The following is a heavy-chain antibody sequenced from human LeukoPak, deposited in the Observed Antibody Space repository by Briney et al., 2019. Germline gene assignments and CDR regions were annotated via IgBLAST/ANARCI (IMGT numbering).Heavy chain of an antibody. CDR2: IYYSGNT. J-gene: IGHJ6*03. CDR1: GYSISSGYY. CDR3: ARDRYSILVEYYYYYMDV. V-gene: IGHV4-38-2*02. D-gene: IGHD4-11*01. Sequence: SETLSLTCSVSGYSISSGYYWGWIRQPPGKGLEWIGAIYYSGNTYYNPSLKSRVSISVDTSKNQFSLNLSSVTAADTAVYYCARDRYSILVEYYYYYMDVWGKGTTVTVSS.